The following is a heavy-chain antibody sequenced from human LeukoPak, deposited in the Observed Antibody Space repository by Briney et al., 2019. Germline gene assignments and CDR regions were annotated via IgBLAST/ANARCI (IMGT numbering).Heavy chain of an antibody. CDR1: GFTSNTYA. Sequence: GGSVRPSCAASGFTSNTYAMSWVRQAPGKGLEWVSAISGSVANTYYADSVKGRFTNSRDNSKSTLYLQMNSLRAEDTAVYHCAKGLAYCGGDCYDSLYPFDFWGQGTLVTVSS. CDR2: ISGSVANT. V-gene: IGHV3-23*01. J-gene: IGHJ4*02. D-gene: IGHD2-21*01. CDR3: AKGLAYCGGDCYDSLYPFDF.